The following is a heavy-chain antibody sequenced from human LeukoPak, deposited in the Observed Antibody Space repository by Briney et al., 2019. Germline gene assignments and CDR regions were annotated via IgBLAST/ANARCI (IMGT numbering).Heavy chain of an antibody. CDR1: GFTFSSYW. CDR2: IKQDGSEK. J-gene: IGHJ4*02. V-gene: IGHV3-7*01. D-gene: IGHD2-8*01. CDR3: AIAPKYCANGVCRQPFDY. Sequence: GGSLRLSCAASGFTFSSYWMSWVRQAPGKGLEWVANIKQDGSEKYYVDSVKGRFTISRDNAKNSLYLQMNSLRAEDTAVYYCAIAPKYCANGVCRQPFDYWGQGTLVTVSS.